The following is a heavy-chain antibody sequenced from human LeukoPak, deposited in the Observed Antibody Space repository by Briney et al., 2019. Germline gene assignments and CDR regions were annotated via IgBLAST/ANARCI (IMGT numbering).Heavy chain of an antibody. CDR2: IYPRDGST. Sequence: ASVKVSCKASGYTFTSNYIHWVRQAPGQGLEWMGMIYPRDGSTSYAQKFQGRVTVTRDTSTSTVHMELSGLRSEDTAVYYCARDQEGFDYWGQGTLATVSS. V-gene: IGHV1-46*01. CDR1: GYTFTSNY. J-gene: IGHJ4*02. CDR3: ARDQEGFDY.